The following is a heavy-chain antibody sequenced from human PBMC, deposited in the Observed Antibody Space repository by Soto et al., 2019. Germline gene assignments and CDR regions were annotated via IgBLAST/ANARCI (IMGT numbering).Heavy chain of an antibody. D-gene: IGHD3-10*01. CDR3: ARGDGPGSWRIDY. V-gene: IGHV1-3*01. CDR1: GYTFINYA. CDR2: INVGNGNI. J-gene: IGHJ4*02. Sequence: ASVKVSCKASGYTFINYAMHWVRQAPGQRLEWMGCINVGNGNIQYSQKFQGRVSISRDTSANTVYMELSSLTSEDTATYYCARGDGPGSWRIDYWGKGALVTVSS.